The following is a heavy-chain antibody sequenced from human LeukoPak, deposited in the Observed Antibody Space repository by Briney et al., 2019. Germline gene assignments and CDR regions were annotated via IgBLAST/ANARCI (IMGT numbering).Heavy chain of an antibody. J-gene: IGHJ4*02. CDR3: ASSMSGAVDY. Sequence: GGSLRLSCAASGFTFSDCYMSWIRQAPGQGLEWVSYISSSSSYTNYADSVKGRFTISRDNAKNSLYLQMNSLRAEDTAVYYCASSMSGAVDYWGQGTLVTVSS. CDR2: ISSSSSYT. D-gene: IGHD3-3*01. CDR1: GFTFSDCY. V-gene: IGHV3-11*06.